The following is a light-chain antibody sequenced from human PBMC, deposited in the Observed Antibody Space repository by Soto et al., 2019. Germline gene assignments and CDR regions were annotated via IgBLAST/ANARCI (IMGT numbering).Light chain of an antibody. CDR3: QQYGSSPLT. V-gene: IGKV3-20*01. CDR1: QSVSSN. CDR2: GAS. J-gene: IGKJ1*01. Sequence: EIVLAESPATLSLSPGERATLSCRASQSVSSNLAWYQQKPGQAPRLLIYGASTRATGIPDRFSGSGSGTDFTLTISRLEPEDCAVYYCQQYGSSPLTFGQGTKVDIK.